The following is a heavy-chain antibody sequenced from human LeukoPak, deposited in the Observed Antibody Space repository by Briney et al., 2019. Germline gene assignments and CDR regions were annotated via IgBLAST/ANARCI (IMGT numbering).Heavy chain of an antibody. Sequence: GGSLRLSCGASGFTFDDYWMSWVRQAPGKGLEWVSAISDSGGRTFYADSVKGRFTISRDNSKNTLYLQINSLRAEDTAVYYCAKDSYDTSIWGQGTLVTVSA. D-gene: IGHD3-22*01. J-gene: IGHJ4*02. V-gene: IGHV3-23*01. CDR3: AKDSYDTSI. CDR1: GFTFDDYW. CDR2: ISDSGGRT.